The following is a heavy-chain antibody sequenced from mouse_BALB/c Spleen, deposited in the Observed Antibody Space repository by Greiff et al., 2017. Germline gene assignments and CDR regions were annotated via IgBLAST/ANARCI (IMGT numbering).Heavy chain of an antibody. CDR3: TRSHYYGSSFYAMDY. CDR2: IDPETGGT. J-gene: IGHJ4*01. V-gene: IGHV1-15*01. Sequence: QVQLKQSGAELVRPGASVTLSCKASGYTFTDYEMHWVKQTPVHGLEWIGAIDPETGGTAYNQKFKGKATLTADKSSSTAYMELRSLTSEDSAVYYCTRSHYYGSSFYAMDYWGQGTSVTVSS. CDR1: GYTFTDYE. D-gene: IGHD1-1*01.